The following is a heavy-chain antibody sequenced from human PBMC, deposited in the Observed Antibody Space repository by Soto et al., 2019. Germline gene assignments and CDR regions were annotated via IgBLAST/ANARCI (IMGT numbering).Heavy chain of an antibody. J-gene: IGHJ5*02. CDR1: GGSISSGGYS. Sequence: QLQLQESGSGLVKPSQTLSLTCAVSGGSISSGGYSWSWIRQPPGKGLEWIGYIYHSGSTYYNPSLKSRVTISVDRSKNQFSLKLSSVTAADMAVYYCARGVRRYYDSSGEGGWFDPWGQGTLVTVSS. CDR2: IYHSGST. CDR3: ARGVRRYYDSSGEGGWFDP. D-gene: IGHD3-22*01. V-gene: IGHV4-30-2*01.